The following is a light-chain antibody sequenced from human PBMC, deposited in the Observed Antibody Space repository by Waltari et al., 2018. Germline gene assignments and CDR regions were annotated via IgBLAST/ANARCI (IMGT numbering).Light chain of an antibody. V-gene: IGLV1-51*02. CDR1: SSNLGTTY. J-gene: IGLJ7*01. Sequence: QSVLTQPPSASAAPGQWVTIPCSGGSSNLGTTYVSWYRQFPGTAPKLLIYEDTERPSGIPGRFSGSKSGTSATLDITGLQAGDEADYYCGTWDSSLSGAVFGGGTHLTVL. CDR2: EDT. CDR3: GTWDSSLSGAV.